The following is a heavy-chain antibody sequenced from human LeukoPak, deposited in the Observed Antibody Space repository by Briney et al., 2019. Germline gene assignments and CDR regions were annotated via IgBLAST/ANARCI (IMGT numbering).Heavy chain of an antibody. Sequence: SETPSLTCTVSGGPISSYYWSWIRQPAGKGLEWIGRIYTSGSTNYNPSLKSRVTMSVDTSKNQFSLKLSSVTAADTAVYYCARDPWYPSHWFDPWGQGTLVTVSS. CDR3: ARDPWYPSHWFDP. J-gene: IGHJ5*02. D-gene: IGHD2-15*01. V-gene: IGHV4-4*07. CDR2: IYTSGST. CDR1: GGPISSYY.